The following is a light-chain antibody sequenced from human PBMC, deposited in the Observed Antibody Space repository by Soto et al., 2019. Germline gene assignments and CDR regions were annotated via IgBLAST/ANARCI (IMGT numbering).Light chain of an antibody. V-gene: IGKV3-15*01. CDR2: DTS. Sequence: EIVLTQSPAALSVSPGERATLSCWASQSVGSTLNWYQQKPGQAPRLLIYDTSIRATGIPARFSGSGSGTEFTLTIASLQSEDVAVYYCQQYYSAPLTFGGGTKVEIK. J-gene: IGKJ4*01. CDR3: QQYYSAPLT. CDR1: QSVGST.